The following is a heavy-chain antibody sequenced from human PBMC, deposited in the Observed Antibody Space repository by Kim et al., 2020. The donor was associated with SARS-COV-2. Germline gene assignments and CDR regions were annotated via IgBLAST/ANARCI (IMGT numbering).Heavy chain of an antibody. CDR3: ARDMYYYDSSGYYYFDH. Sequence: VKCRFTISRDNSKNTLYLQMNSLRAEDTAVYYCARDMYYYDSSGYYYFDHWGQGTLVTVSS. J-gene: IGHJ4*02. D-gene: IGHD3-22*01. V-gene: IGHV3-30*07.